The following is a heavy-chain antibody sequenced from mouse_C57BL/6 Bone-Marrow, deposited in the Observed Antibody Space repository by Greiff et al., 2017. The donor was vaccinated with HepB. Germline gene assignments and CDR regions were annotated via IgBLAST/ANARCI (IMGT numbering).Heavy chain of an antibody. CDR2: IYPGSGST. Sequence: QVHVKQPGAELVKPGASVKMSCKASGYTFTSYWITWVKQRPGQGLEWIGDIYPGSGSTNYNEKFKSKATLTVDTSSSTAYMQLSSLTSEDSAVYYCAHYDYEWVFDYWGQGTTLTVSS. CDR3: AHYDYEWVFDY. D-gene: IGHD2-4*01. CDR1: GYTFTSYW. V-gene: IGHV1-55*01. J-gene: IGHJ2*01.